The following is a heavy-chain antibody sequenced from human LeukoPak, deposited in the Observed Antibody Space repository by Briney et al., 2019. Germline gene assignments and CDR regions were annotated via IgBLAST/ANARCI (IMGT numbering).Heavy chain of an antibody. CDR3: ARGNRGDDFWSGYSPSYYYYGMDV. CDR1: GGSISSYY. J-gene: IGHJ6*02. CDR2: IYYSGST. Sequence: SETLSLTCTVSGGSISSYYWSWIRQPPGKGLEWIGYIYYSGSTNYNPSLKSRVTISVDTSKNQFSLKLSSVTAADTAVYYCARGNRGDDFWSGYSPSYYYYGMDVWGQGTAVTVSS. V-gene: IGHV4-59*01. D-gene: IGHD3-3*01.